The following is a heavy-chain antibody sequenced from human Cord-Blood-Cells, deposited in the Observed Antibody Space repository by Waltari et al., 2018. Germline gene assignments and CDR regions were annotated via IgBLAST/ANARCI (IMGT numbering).Heavy chain of an antibody. J-gene: IGHJ4*02. Sequence: QVQLVQSGAEVKKPGASVKVSCKVSGYPLTELSMPWVRQAPGKVLEWMGGFDPEDGETIYAQKFQGRVTMTEDTSTDTAYMELSSLRSEDTAVYYCATVRITMVRGVIKGDYFDYWGQGTLVTVSS. CDR2: FDPEDGET. V-gene: IGHV1-24*01. CDR1: GYPLTELS. CDR3: ATVRITMVRGVIKGDYFDY. D-gene: IGHD3-10*01.